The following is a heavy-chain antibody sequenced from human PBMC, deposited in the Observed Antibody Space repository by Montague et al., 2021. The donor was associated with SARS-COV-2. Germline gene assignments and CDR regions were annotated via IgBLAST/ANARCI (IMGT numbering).Heavy chain of an antibody. V-gene: IGHV4-34*01. CDR2: INHSGST. Sequence: SETLSLTCAVYGGSFSGYYWSWIRQPPGKGLEWIGEINHSGSTNYNPSLKSRVTISVDTSKNQFSLKLGSVTAADTAVYYCASLTLGYCSSTSCYSDWFDPWGQGTLVTVSP. CDR3: ASLTLGYCSSTSCYSDWFDP. J-gene: IGHJ5*02. CDR1: GGSFSGYY. D-gene: IGHD2-2*02.